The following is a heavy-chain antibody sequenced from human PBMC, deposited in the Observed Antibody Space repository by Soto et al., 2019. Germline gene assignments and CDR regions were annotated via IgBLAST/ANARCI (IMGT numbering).Heavy chain of an antibody. V-gene: IGHV1-24*01. J-gene: IGHJ5*02. Sequence: ASVKVSCKVSGYTLTELSMHWVRQAPGKGLEWMGGFDPEDGETIYAQKFQGRVTMTEDTSTDTAYMELSSLRSEDTAVYYCATGAYCSGGSCYSEFRYNWFDPWGQGTLVTV. CDR3: ATGAYCSGGSCYSEFRYNWFDP. D-gene: IGHD2-15*01. CDR1: GYTLTELS. CDR2: FDPEDGET.